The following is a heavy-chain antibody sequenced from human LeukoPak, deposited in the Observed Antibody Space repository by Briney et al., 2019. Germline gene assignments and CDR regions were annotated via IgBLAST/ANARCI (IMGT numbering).Heavy chain of an antibody. CDR2: MSPNSGDT. CDR1: GGTFSSYA. Sequence: ASVKVSCKASGGTFSSYAISWVRQATGQGLEWLGWMSPNSGDTGYAQKFQGRVTITRDTSASTAYMELSSLRSEDTAVYYCARDRGVVPAAKFDYWGQGTLVTVSS. D-gene: IGHD2-2*01. CDR3: ARDRGVVPAAKFDY. V-gene: IGHV1-8*03. J-gene: IGHJ4*02.